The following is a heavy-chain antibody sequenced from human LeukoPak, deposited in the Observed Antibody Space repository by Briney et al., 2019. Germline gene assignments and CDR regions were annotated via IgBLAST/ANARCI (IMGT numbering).Heavy chain of an antibody. V-gene: IGHV3-23*01. J-gene: IGHJ4*02. D-gene: IGHD3-22*01. CDR3: AKGSSGYFFDL. CDR2: ISNDGGGT. CDR1: GFIFNNYG. Sequence: PGGSLRLSCAASGFIFNNYGLVWVRQAPGKGLEWVSAISNDGGGTTYADFVKGRFSVSRDNSKNTLFPQMNSLRAEDTALYYCAKGSSGYFFDLWGQGTLVTVSS.